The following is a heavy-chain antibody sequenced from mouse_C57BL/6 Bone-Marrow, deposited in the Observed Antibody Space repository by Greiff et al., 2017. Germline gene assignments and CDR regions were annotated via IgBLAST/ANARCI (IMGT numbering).Heavy chain of an antibody. CDR3: ARSPYYGYGGFD. Sequence: VQLQQPGAELVKPGASVKMSCKASGYTFTSYWITWVKQRPGQGLEWIGDIYPGSGSTNYNEKFKSKATLTVDKSSSTAYMQLSSLTSESSAVYYCARSPYYGYGGFDWGQGTTLTVSS. CDR2: IYPGSGST. J-gene: IGHJ2*01. D-gene: IGHD2-9*01. CDR1: GYTFTSYW. V-gene: IGHV1-55*01.